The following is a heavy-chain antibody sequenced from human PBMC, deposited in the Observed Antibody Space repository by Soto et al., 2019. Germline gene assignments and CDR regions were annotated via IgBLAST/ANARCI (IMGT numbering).Heavy chain of an antibody. V-gene: IGHV3-33*01. CDR2: IWYDGSNK. D-gene: IGHD6-19*01. J-gene: IGHJ6*02. CDR1: GFTFSSYG. CDR3: ARDCIAVAGTECYYYGMDV. Sequence: PGGSLRLSCAASGFTFSSYGMHWVRQAPGKGLEWVAVIWYDGSNKYYADSVKGRFTISRDNSKNTLYLQMNSLRAEDTAVYYCARDCIAVAGTECYYYGMDVWGQGTTVT.